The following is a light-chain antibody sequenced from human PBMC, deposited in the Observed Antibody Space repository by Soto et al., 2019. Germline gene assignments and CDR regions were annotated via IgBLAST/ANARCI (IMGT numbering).Light chain of an antibody. CDR1: QGITTY. CDR3: QQSYSSPPT. CDR2: AAS. V-gene: IGKV1-9*01. J-gene: IGKJ1*01. Sequence: DIQLTQSPSFLSASVGDRVTITCRASQGITTYLAWYQQKLGKAPKLLIYAASTLQSGVPSRFSGSGSGTEFTLTISSLQPEDFATYYCQQSYSSPPTFGQGTK.